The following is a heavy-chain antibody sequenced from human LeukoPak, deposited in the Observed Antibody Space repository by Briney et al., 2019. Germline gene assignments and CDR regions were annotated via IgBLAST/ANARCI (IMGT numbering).Heavy chain of an antibody. CDR3: ARDVYNMGDY. CDR1: GLIFSSYW. J-gene: IGHJ4*02. Sequence: GGSRRLSFAASGLIFSSYWMSWVRQAPGKGLEWVANIKQDGSEKYYLDSVKGRFTISRDNAKNSLYLQMNSLRAEDTAVYYCARDVYNMGDYWGQGTLVTVSS. CDR2: IKQDGSEK. D-gene: IGHD1-1*01. V-gene: IGHV3-7*01.